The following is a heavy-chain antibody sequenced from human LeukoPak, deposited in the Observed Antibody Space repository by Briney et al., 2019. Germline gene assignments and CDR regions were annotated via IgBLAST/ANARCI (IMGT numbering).Heavy chain of an antibody. Sequence: PGGSLRLSCAASGFTFSSYDMHWVRQATGKGLEWVSAIGTAGDTYYADSVKGRFTISRDNSKNTLYLQMNSLRAEDTAVYYCAKDRHGVPPTNFDYWGQGTLVTVSS. CDR2: IGTAGDT. CDR3: AKDRHGVPPTNFDY. J-gene: IGHJ4*02. CDR1: GFTFSSYD. D-gene: IGHD3-10*01. V-gene: IGHV3-13*01.